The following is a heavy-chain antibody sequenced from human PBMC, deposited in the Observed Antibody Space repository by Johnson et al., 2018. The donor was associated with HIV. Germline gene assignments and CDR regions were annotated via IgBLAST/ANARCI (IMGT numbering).Heavy chain of an antibody. Sequence: QVQLVESGGGVAQPGGSLRLSCVASGFTFSSYGMHWVRQAPGKGLEWVAFIRNDGSKKYYADSVKGRFTISRDNSKNSLYLQMNSLRTEDTALYYCAKVGAMVVTPRGEACDIWGQGTMVTVSS. CDR1: GFTFSSYG. CDR3: AKVGAMVVTPRGEACDI. V-gene: IGHV3-30*02. D-gene: IGHD4-23*01. J-gene: IGHJ3*02. CDR2: IRNDGSKK.